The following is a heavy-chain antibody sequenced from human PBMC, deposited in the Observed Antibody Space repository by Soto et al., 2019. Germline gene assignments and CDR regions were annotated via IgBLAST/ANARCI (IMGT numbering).Heavy chain of an antibody. CDR1: GGSFRGYY. CDR2: INHSGST. J-gene: IGHJ6*02. Sequence: SETLSLTCAVYGGSFRGYYCSWIRQPPGKGLEWIGEINHSGSTNYNPSLKSRVTMSVDTSKNQFSLRLSSVTAADTAVYYCAAQLWFTNYYYGMDVWGQGTTVTVSS. V-gene: IGHV4-34*01. CDR3: AAQLWFTNYYYGMDV. D-gene: IGHD5-18*01.